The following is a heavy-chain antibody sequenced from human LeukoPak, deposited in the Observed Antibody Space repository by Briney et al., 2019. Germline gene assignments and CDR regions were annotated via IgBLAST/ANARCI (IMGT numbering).Heavy chain of an antibody. Sequence: PGGSLRLSCAASGFTFSSYDMHWVRQATGKGLEWVSAIGTAGDTYYPGSVKGRFTISRENAKNSLYLQMNSLRAGDTAVYYCARGTPYSSSWYFDYWGQGTLVTVSS. V-gene: IGHV3-13*01. J-gene: IGHJ4*02. CDR1: GFTFSSYD. CDR3: ARGTPYSSSWYFDY. CDR2: IGTAGDT. D-gene: IGHD6-13*01.